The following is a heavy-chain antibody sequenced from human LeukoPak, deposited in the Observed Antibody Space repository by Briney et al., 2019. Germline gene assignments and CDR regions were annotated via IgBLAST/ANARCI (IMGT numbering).Heavy chain of an antibody. J-gene: IGHJ4*02. D-gene: IGHD3-22*01. CDR1: GFTFSSYA. CDR2: ISGSGGVT. V-gene: IGHV3-23*01. CDR3: ARALSRSYYYGEDY. Sequence: GGSLRLSCAVSGFTFSSYAMGWVRHAPGKGLEWVSVISGSGGVTYYADSVKGRFTISRDNSKSTLYLQMNSLRAEDTALYYCARALSRSYYYGEDYWGQGTLVTVSS.